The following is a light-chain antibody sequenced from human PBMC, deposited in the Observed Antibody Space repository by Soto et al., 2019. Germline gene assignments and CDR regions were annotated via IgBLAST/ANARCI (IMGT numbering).Light chain of an antibody. J-gene: IGKJ5*01. CDR3: QQSYSTPIT. Sequence: DIQMTQSPSTLSASVGDRVTITCRASQSISSWLAWYQQKPGKAPKMLIYAASSLQSGVPSRFSGSGSGTDFTRTISSLQPEDFATYYCQQSYSTPITCGQGTRLEIK. V-gene: IGKV1-39*01. CDR2: AAS. CDR1: QSISSW.